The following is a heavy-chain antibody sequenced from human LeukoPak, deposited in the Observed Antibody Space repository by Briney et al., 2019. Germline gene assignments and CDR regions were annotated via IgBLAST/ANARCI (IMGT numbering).Heavy chain of an antibody. CDR1: GGSVSSTDHY. D-gene: IGHD6-13*01. Sequence: PSETLSLTCIVSGGSVSSTDHYWGWLRQPPGLGLEWIGSIYDSENTFYNPSLKSRVTMSVDTSRNQISLKLTSVIAADTAVYYCARRAGSKWYGDWGQGTLVTVSS. CDR2: IYDSENT. CDR3: ARRAGSKWYGD. J-gene: IGHJ4*02. V-gene: IGHV4-39*01.